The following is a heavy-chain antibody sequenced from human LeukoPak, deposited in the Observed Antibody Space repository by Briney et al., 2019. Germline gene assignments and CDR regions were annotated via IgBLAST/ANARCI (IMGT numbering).Heavy chain of an antibody. CDR1: GFTFSNYE. D-gene: IGHD5-12*01. J-gene: IGHJ4*02. Sequence: GGSLRLSCAASGFTFSNYEMNWVRQAPGKGLEWVANIKQDGSEKYYVDSVKGRFTISRDNAKNSLYLQMNSLRAEDTAVYYCEVDGYWGQGTLVTVSS. CDR3: EVDGY. V-gene: IGHV3-7*01. CDR2: IKQDGSEK.